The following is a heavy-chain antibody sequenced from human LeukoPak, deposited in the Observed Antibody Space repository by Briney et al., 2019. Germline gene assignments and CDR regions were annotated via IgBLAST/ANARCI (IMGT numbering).Heavy chain of an antibody. J-gene: IGHJ3*02. CDR1: GFTFSSYS. Sequence: GGSLRLSCAASGFTFSSYSTNWVRQAPGKGLEWVSSISSSSSYIYYADSVKGRFTISRDNAKNSLYLQMNSLRAEDTAVYYYARDKGSGSYDAFDIWGQGTMVTVSS. CDR3: ARDKGSGSYDAFDI. D-gene: IGHD3-10*01. CDR2: ISSSSSYI. V-gene: IGHV3-21*01.